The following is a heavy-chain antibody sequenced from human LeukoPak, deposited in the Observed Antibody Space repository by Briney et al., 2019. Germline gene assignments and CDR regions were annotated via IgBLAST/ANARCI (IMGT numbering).Heavy chain of an antibody. D-gene: IGHD1-1*01. Sequence: SETLSLTCTVSGGSISSYYWSWIRQPPGKVLEWIGYIYYSGSTNYNPSLKSRVTISVDTSKNQFSRRLSSVTAADTAVYYCARSRGYHWYFDLWGRGTLVTVSS. V-gene: IGHV4-59*01. CDR2: IYYSGST. CDR3: ARSRGYHWYFDL. CDR1: GGSISSYY. J-gene: IGHJ2*01.